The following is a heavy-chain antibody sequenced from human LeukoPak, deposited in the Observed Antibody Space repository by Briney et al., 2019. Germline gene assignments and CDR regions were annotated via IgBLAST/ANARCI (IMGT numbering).Heavy chain of an antibody. CDR3: AELGITMIGGV. J-gene: IGHJ6*04. Sequence: GGSLRLSCAASGFTVSSNYMSWVRQAPGKGLEWVSVIYSGGSTYYADSVKGRFTISRDNSKNTLYLQMNSPRAEDTAVYYCAELGITMIGGVWGKGTTVTISS. V-gene: IGHV3-53*01. CDR2: IYSGGST. D-gene: IGHD3-10*02. CDR1: GFTVSSNY.